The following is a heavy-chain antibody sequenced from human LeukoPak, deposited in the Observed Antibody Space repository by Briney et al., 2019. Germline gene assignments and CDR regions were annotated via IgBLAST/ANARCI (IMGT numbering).Heavy chain of an antibody. Sequence: GGSLRLSGGAFGTTFRSSAMAWVRRAPGKALEWVSAISVSGGRTYSADSVKARFTISRANSKNPLYLQVTSLRAEDPAVIYWAKPAGLGGFDDWSQASLVTVP. J-gene: IGHJ4*02. CDR3: AKPAGLGGFDD. D-gene: IGHD6-25*01. V-gene: IGHV3-23*01. CDR2: ISVSGGRT. CDR1: GTTFRSSA.